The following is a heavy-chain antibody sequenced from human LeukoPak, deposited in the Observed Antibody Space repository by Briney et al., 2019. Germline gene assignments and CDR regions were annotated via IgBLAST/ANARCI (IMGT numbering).Heavy chain of an antibody. J-gene: IGHJ4*02. Sequence: SETLSLTCTVSGSSISTYYWSWFRQPPGKGLEWIGFIFDGGSTNYNPSLQSRISVSVDTSKSQFSLNLTSVTAADTAVYYCARGYGNRQWLVGYWGQGTLVTVSP. D-gene: IGHD6-19*01. CDR2: IFDGGST. CDR1: GSSISTYY. CDR3: ARGYGNRQWLVGY. V-gene: IGHV4-59*01.